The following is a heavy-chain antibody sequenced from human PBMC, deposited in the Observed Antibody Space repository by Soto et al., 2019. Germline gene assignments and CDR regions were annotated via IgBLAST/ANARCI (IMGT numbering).Heavy chain of an antibody. D-gene: IGHD2-15*01. J-gene: IGHJ5*02. CDR3: ASQYGGYGWFDT. V-gene: IGHV3-74*01. CDR2: INSDGSST. CDR1: GFTFSSYW. Sequence: PGGSLRLSCAASGFTFSSYWMHWVRQAPGKGLVWVSRINSDGSSTSYADSVKGRFTISRDNAKNTLYLQMNSLRDEDTAVYYCASQYGGYGWFDTWGQGTPVTVSS.